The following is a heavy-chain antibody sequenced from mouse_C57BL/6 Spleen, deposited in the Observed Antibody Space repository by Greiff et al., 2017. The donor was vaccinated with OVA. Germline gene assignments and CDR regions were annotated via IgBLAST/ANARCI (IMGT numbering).Heavy chain of an antibody. CDR3: ARGGTYGNYGDY. J-gene: IGHJ2*01. CDR1: GYAFTNYL. V-gene: IGHV1-54*01. Sequence: VQVVESGAELVRPGTSVKVSCKASGYAFTNYLIEWVKQRPGQGLEWIGVINPGSGGTNYNEKFKGKATLTADKSSSTAYMQLSSLTSEDSAVYFCARGGTYGNYGDYWGQGTTLTVSS. D-gene: IGHD2-1*01. CDR2: INPGSGGT.